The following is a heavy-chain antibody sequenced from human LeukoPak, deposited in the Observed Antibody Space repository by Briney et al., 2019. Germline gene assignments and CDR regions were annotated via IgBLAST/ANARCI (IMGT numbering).Heavy chain of an antibody. J-gene: IGHJ4*02. D-gene: IGHD6-13*01. CDR3: ARDQGSLTRSWYTGY. CDR2: INPYSGDT. Sequence: ASVKVSCKASGYTFTGRHIHWVRQAPGQGLEWMGRINPYSGDTNFAQKFQGRVTMTRDTSITTAYMDLSSLTPDDTAVYFCARDQGSLTRSWYTGYWGQGTQVTVSS. CDR1: GYTFTGRH. V-gene: IGHV1-2*06.